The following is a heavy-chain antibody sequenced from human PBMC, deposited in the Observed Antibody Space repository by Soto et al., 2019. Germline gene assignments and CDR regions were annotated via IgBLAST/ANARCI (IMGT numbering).Heavy chain of an antibody. D-gene: IGHD6-13*01. V-gene: IGHV3-7*03. CDR3: AGREDSRPWSFGLSKDV. J-gene: IGHJ6*02. CDR2: IKQDGSEK. Sequence: GGSLRLSCAASGFTFSSYWMSWVRQAPGKGLEWVANIKQDGSEKYYVDSVKGRFTISRDNAKNSLYLQMNSLRAEDTAVYYCAGREDSRPWSFGLSKDVWGQGTTVTVSS. CDR1: GFTFSSYW.